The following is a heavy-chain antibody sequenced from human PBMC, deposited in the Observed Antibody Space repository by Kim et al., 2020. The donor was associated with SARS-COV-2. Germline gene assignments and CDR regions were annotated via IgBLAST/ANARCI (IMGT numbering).Heavy chain of an antibody. CDR3: ARRYSGSRKIDY. Sequence: TSNPSLKIRVTISVDTSKNQFSLKLGSVTAADTAVYYCARRYSGSRKIDYWGQGTLVTVSS. J-gene: IGHJ4*02. V-gene: IGHV4-34*01. D-gene: IGHD1-26*01.